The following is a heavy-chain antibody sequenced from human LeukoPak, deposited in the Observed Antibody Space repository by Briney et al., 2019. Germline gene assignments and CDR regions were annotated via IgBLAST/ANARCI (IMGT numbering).Heavy chain of an antibody. CDR2: INPSGGST. Sequence: ASVKVSCKASGYTFTSYYMHWVRQAPGQGLEWMGIINPSGGSTSYAQKFQGRVTMTRDMSTSTVYMGLSSLRSEDTAVYYCARSTIEGDAFDIWGRGTMVTVSS. D-gene: IGHD5-24*01. CDR3: ARSTIEGDAFDI. J-gene: IGHJ3*02. CDR1: GYTFTSYY. V-gene: IGHV1-46*01.